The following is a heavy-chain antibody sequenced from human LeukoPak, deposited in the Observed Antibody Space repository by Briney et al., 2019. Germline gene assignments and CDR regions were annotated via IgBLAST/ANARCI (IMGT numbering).Heavy chain of an antibody. CDR1: VGTFCSYA. J-gene: IGHJ6*02. CDR2: IIPIFGTA. CDR3: ARGDGDSYNPYYYYGMDV. D-gene: IGHD5-24*01. V-gene: IGHV1-69*01. Sequence: SVKLSCKAAVGTFCSYAISWGRQAPGQGLEWMRGIIPIFGTAIYAQKFHGRVTITADETTSTDYMELISLRTEDTAVYYCARGDGDSYNPYYYYGMDVWGQGTTVTVSS.